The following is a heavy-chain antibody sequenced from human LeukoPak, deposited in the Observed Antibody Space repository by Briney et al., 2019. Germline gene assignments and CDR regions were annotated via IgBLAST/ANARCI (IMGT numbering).Heavy chain of an antibody. CDR3: ASGGGYCSGGSCPIDY. J-gene: IGHJ4*02. D-gene: IGHD2-15*01. V-gene: IGHV1-69*02. CDR2: TIPIFGIA. Sequence: SLKVSGKASGGTFSSYPISWVRQPPGQGLNWMGRTIPIFGIANYAQKFQGRVTITADKSTSTAYMELSSLRSEDTAVYYCASGGGYCSGGSCPIDYWGQGTLVTVSS. CDR1: GGTFSSYP.